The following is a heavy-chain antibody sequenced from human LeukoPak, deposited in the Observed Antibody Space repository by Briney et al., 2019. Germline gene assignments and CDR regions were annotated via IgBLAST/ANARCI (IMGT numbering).Heavy chain of an antibody. J-gene: IGHJ6*03. Sequence: ASVKVSCKASGYTLTSNYIHWVRQAPGQGLEWMGIINPGGGSTTYAQKFQGRVTMTRDTSTSTVYMELTSLRSEDTAVYYCAKGRSDFFAYYYYLDVWGKGTTVTVSS. CDR1: GYTLTSNY. CDR2: INPGGGST. V-gene: IGHV1-46*03. CDR3: AKGRSDFFAYYYYLDV. D-gene: IGHD2-21*02.